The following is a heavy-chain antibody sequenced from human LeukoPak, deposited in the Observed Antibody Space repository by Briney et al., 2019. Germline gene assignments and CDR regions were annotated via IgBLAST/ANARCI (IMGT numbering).Heavy chain of an antibody. Sequence: PSETLSLTCAVYGGSFSGYYWSWIRQPPGKGLEWIGEINHSGSTNYNPSLKRRVTISVDTSKNQFSLKLSSVTAADTAVYYCATAGYCSSTSCYWGYYYYYMDVWGKGTTVTVSS. CDR1: GGSFSGYY. J-gene: IGHJ6*03. CDR2: INHSGST. CDR3: ATAGYCSSTSCYWGYYYYYMDV. V-gene: IGHV4-34*01. D-gene: IGHD2-2*01.